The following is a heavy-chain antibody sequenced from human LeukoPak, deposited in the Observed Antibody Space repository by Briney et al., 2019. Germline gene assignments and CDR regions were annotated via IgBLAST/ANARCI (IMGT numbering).Heavy chain of an antibody. D-gene: IGHD3-22*01. J-gene: IGHJ3*02. CDR3: ARDLESRHYYDSSGYPNDAFDI. V-gene: IGHV3-23*01. CDR2: ISGSGGST. CDR1: GFTFSSYA. Sequence: PGGSLRLSCAASGFTFSSYAMSWVRQAPGKGLEWVSAISGSGGSTYYADSVKVRFTISRDNAKNSLYLQMNSLRAEDTAVYYCARDLESRHYYDSSGYPNDAFDIWGQGTMVTVSS.